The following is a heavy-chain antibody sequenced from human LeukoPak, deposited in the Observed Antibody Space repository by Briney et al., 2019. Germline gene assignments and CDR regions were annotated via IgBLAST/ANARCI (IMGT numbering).Heavy chain of an antibody. V-gene: IGHV3-48*03. D-gene: IGHD3-22*01. CDR1: GFTFSSYE. CDR2: ISSSGSTI. CDR3: ARDRGYFVRGDY. Sequence: GGSLRLSCAASGFTFSSYEMNWVRQAPGKGLEWVSYISSSGSTIYYADSVKGRFTISRDNAKNSLYLQMSSLRAEDTAVYYCARDRGYFVRGDYWGQGTLVTVSS. J-gene: IGHJ4*02.